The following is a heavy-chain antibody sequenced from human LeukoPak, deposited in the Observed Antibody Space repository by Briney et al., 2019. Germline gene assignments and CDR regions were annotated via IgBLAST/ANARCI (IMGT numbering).Heavy chain of an antibody. Sequence: GGSLRLSCAASGFIFSDHEMNWVRQAPGKGLEWLSYISSSGSTTYHADSVKGRFTSSRDNAKNSLYLQMNSLRAEDTAVYYCARTLITVTTLDYWGQGILVTVSS. J-gene: IGHJ4*02. V-gene: IGHV3-48*03. D-gene: IGHD4-17*01. CDR2: ISSSGSTT. CDR3: ARTLITVTTLDY. CDR1: GFIFSDHE.